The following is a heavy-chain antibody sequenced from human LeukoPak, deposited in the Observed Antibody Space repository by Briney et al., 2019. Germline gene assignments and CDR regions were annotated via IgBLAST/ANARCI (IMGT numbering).Heavy chain of an antibody. CDR3: ASLRITMIVVVIVNYFDY. CDR1: GGSISSSSYY. V-gene: IGHV4-39*01. Sequence: PSETLSLTCTVSGGSISSSSYYWGWIRQPPGKGLEWIGSIYYSGSTYYNPSLKSRVTISVDTSKNQFSLKLSSVTAADTAVYYCASLRITMIVVVIVNYFDYWGQGTLVTVSS. CDR2: IYYSGST. D-gene: IGHD3-22*01. J-gene: IGHJ4*02.